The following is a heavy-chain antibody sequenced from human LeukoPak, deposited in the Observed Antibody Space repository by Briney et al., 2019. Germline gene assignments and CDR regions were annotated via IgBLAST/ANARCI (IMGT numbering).Heavy chain of an antibody. Sequence: SETLSLTCAVYGVSFSGYYWSWIRQPPGKGLGWIGEINHSGSTNYNPSLKSRVTISVDTSKNQFSLKPSSVTAADTAVYYGARGPPPPTYYYDSSGYYYFDYWDQGTLVTVSS. D-gene: IGHD3-22*01. J-gene: IGHJ4*02. CDR2: INHSGST. CDR3: ARGPPPPTYYYDSSGYYYFDY. V-gene: IGHV4-34*01. CDR1: GVSFSGYY.